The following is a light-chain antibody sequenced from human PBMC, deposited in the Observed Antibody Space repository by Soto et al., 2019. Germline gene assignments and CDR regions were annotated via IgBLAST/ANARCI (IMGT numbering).Light chain of an antibody. CDR1: SSDVGSYNL. CDR3: CSYAGSSTWV. Sequence: QSALTQPASVSGSPGQSITISCTGTSSDVGSYNLVSWYQQHPGKAPKLMIYEGSKRPSGVSNRFSGSKSGNTASLTIPGLQAEDEADYYCCSYAGSSTWVFGGGNKLTVL. CDR2: EGS. J-gene: IGLJ3*02. V-gene: IGLV2-23*01.